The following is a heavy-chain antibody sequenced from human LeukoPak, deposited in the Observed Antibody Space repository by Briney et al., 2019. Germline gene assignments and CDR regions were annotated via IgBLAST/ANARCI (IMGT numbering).Heavy chain of an antibody. CDR3: ARDPWDDVSGFSGDY. Sequence: GGSLRLSCAASGFTFSNYAMHWVRQAPGKGLEYVSAISTNGGTTYYANSVKGRFTISRDNAKNSLYLQMNSLRDEDAAVYYCARDPWDDVSGFSGDYWGQGTLVTVSS. J-gene: IGHJ4*02. CDR1: GFTFSNYA. D-gene: IGHD3-22*01. V-gene: IGHV3-64*01. CDR2: ISTNGGTT.